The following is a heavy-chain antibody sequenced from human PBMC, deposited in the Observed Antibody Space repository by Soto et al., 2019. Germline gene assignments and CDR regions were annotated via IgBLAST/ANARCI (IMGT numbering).Heavy chain of an antibody. CDR3: AKDFLVVTSPPFDP. CDR2: ISSDGSKT. CDR1: GFTFSTYG. D-gene: IGHD2-2*01. Sequence: QVQLVESGGGVVQPGGSLRLSCAASGFTFSTYGMHWVRQAPGKGLEWVALISSDGSKTYYMDSVKGRFTISRDNSKSTLFLHMNSLRTEDTAMYYCAKDFLVVTSPPFDPWGQGTLVTVSS. J-gene: IGHJ5*02. V-gene: IGHV3-30*18.